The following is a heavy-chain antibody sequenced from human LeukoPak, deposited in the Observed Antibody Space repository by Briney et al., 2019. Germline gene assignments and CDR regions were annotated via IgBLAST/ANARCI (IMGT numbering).Heavy chain of an antibody. CDR2: FYHGGST. J-gene: IGHJ4*02. CDR1: GYSISTGYY. V-gene: IGHV4-38-2*02. D-gene: IGHD3-3*01. CDR3: ARGLNDSWTGENY. Sequence: PSETLSLTCTVSGYSISTGYYWDWIRQPPGKGLEWIGTFYHGGSTYYNPSLKSRVTISLDTSKSQFSLKVRYVTAADTAVYYCARGLNDSWTGENYWGQGTLVTVSS.